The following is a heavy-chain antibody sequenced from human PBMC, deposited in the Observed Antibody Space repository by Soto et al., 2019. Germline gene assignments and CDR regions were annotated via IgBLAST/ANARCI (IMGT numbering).Heavy chain of an antibody. CDR3: AKDSTVYDSLTAYYYGMDV. CDR2: ISGSGGST. J-gene: IGHJ6*02. Sequence: EVQLLESGGGLVQPGGSLRLSCAASGFTFSSYAMSWVRQAPGKGLEWVSAISGSGGSTYYADSVKGRFTISRDNSRNRLYLQMNSLRAEDTAVYYCAKDSTVYDSLTAYYYGMDVWGQGTTFTVS. D-gene: IGHD3-9*01. V-gene: IGHV3-23*01. CDR1: GFTFSSYA.